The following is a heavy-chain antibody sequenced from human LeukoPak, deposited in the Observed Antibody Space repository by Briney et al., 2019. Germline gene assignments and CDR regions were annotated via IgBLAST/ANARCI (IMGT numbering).Heavy chain of an antibody. V-gene: IGHV5-51*01. CDR3: AISPATPYYDILTGYYADAFDI. CDR1: GYSFTSYW. Sequence: GESLKISCKGSGYSFTSYWIGWVRQLPGKGLEWMGIIYPGDSDTRYSPSFQGQVTISADKSISTAYLQWSSLKASDTAMYYCAISPATPYYDILTGYYADAFDIWGQGTMVTVSS. CDR2: IYPGDSDT. J-gene: IGHJ3*02. D-gene: IGHD3-9*01.